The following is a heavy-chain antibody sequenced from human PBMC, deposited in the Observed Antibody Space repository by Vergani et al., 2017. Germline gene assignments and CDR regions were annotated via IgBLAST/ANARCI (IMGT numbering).Heavy chain of an antibody. CDR2: IDPSYSYT. CDR3: ARHCTSAAHFDY. J-gene: IGHJ4*02. Sequence: EVQLVQSGAEVKKPGESLRISCQGSGYSFTTYWITWVRQMPGKGLEWMGRIDPSYSYTNYSPSFQGHVTISADNSISTAYLQWSSLKASDTAMYYCARHCTSAAHFDYWGQGTLVTVSS. D-gene: IGHD2-8*01. V-gene: IGHV5-10-1*03. CDR1: GYSFTTYW.